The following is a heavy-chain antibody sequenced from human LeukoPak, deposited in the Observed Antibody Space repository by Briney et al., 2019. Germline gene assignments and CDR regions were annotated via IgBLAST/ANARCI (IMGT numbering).Heavy chain of an antibody. CDR3: ARDNSSSCREN. Sequence: GRSLRLSCAASGFTFSSYGMHWVRQAPGKGLEWVAVISYDGSNKYYADSVKGRFTISRDNSKNTLYLQMNSLRAEDTAVYYCARDNSSSCRENWGQGTLVTVSS. CDR2: ISYDGSNK. CDR1: GFTFSSYG. J-gene: IGHJ4*02. V-gene: IGHV3-30*03. D-gene: IGHD6-13*01.